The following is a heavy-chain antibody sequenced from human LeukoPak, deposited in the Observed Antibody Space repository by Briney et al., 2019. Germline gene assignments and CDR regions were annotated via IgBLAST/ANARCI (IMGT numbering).Heavy chain of an antibody. CDR2: IYSGGST. Sequence: GGSLRLSCAASGFTVSSNYMSWVRQAPGKGLEWVSVIYSGGSTYYADSVKGRFTISRDNSKNTLYLQMNSLRAEDTAVYYCASSTGGWYDGYFQHWGQGTLVTVSS. V-gene: IGHV3-53*01. CDR3: ASSTGGWYDGYFQH. D-gene: IGHD6-19*01. J-gene: IGHJ1*01. CDR1: GFTVSSNY.